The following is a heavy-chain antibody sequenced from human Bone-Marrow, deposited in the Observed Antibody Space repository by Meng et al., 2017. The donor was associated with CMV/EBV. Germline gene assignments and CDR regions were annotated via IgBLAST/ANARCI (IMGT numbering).Heavy chain of an antibody. D-gene: IGHD3-22*01. CDR1: GGSISSSSYY. V-gene: IGHV4-39*01. Sequence: SETLSLTFTVSGGSISSSSYYWGWIRQPPGKGLEWIGSIYYSGSTYYNPSLKSRVTKSVDTSKNQFSLKLSSVTAADTAVYYCARRSGYYYAFDYWGQGTLVTVSS. CDR2: IYYSGST. CDR3: ARRSGYYYAFDY. J-gene: IGHJ4*02.